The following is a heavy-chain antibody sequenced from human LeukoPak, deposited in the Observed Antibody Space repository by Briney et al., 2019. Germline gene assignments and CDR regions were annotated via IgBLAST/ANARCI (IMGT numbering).Heavy chain of an antibody. V-gene: IGHV3-38-3*01. D-gene: IGHD6-13*01. CDR3: ARVKHSSSLGYEYFQH. Sequence: PGGSLRLSCAASVFTVSSNEMTWVRQAPGKGLEWVSSISGGSTYYADSRKGTFTISRDNSKNTLHLQMNSLRAEDTAVYYCARVKHSSSLGYEYFQHWGQGTLVTVSS. J-gene: IGHJ1*01. CDR2: ISGGST. CDR1: VFTVSSNE.